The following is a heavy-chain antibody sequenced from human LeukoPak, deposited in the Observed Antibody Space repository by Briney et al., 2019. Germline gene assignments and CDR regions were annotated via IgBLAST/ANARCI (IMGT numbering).Heavy chain of an antibody. J-gene: IGHJ4*02. CDR2: ITSGASTI. Sequence: PGGSLRLSCAASGFTFSSYAMNWVRQAPGKGLEWVSYITSGASTIYYADSVKGRFTISRDNAKNSMYLQMNSLRAEDTAVYYCTREYTVRKAFDYWGQGTLVTVSS. CDR3: TREYTVRKAFDY. V-gene: IGHV3-48*03. D-gene: IGHD4-11*01. CDR1: GFTFSSYA.